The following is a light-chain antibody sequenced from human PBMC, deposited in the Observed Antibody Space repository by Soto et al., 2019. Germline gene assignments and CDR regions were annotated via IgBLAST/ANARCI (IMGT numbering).Light chain of an antibody. CDR1: QSISTW. CDR2: KAS. J-gene: IGKJ1*01. V-gene: IGKV1-5*03. Sequence: EIQMTQSPSTLAASVGDRVTITCRASQSISTWLAWYQQKPGKAPKVLIYKASSLESGVPSRFSGSGSGTEFTLTISSLQTDDFATYYCQHYNSYSEAFGQGTKVELK. CDR3: QHYNSYSEA.